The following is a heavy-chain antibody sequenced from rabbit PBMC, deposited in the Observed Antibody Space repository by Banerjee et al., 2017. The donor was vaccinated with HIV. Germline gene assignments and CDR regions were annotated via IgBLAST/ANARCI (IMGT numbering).Heavy chain of an antibody. Sequence: QSLEESGGDLVKPGASLTLTCTASGFSFTNKYVMCWVRQAPGKGLEWIACINAGSSDNTYYASWAKGRFTISKTSSTTVTLQMTSLTVADTATYFCARDLAGVIGWNFDLWGPGTLVTVS. CDR2: INAGSSDNT. CDR1: GFSFTNKYV. J-gene: IGHJ4*01. V-gene: IGHV1S40*01. D-gene: IGHD4-1*01. CDR3: ARDLAGVIGWNFDL.